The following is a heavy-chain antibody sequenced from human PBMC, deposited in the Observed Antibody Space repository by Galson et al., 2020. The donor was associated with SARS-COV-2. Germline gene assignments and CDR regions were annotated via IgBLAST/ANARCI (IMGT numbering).Heavy chain of an antibody. CDR3: ARDLRLELYTNGCER. V-gene: IGHV3-33*01. D-gene: IGHD1-7*01. CDR2: IWYDGSNN. CDR1: GFTFTSYG. Sequence: GGTLRLSCAASGFTFTSYGMHWVRQAPGQGLERVAVIWYDGSNNYYDDSVQSRFTISRDNSKNTLYLQMNSLRAEDTAVYYCARDLRLELYTNGCERWGQGSLVTGSS. J-gene: IGHJ5*02.